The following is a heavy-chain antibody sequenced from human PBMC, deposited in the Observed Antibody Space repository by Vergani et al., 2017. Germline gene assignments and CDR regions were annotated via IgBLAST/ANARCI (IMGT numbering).Heavy chain of an antibody. Sequence: QVQLQESGPGLVKPSETLSLTCIVPGGPISPYYRSWIRQPAGKGLEWIGRIYTSESTNYNPSLKSRVTMSVDTSKNQFSLKLSSVTAADTAVYYCAREYSSSVGFLAYWGQGSLVTVSS. D-gene: IGHD6-6*01. J-gene: IGHJ4*02. CDR2: IYTSEST. CDR1: GGPISPYY. V-gene: IGHV4-4*07. CDR3: AREYSSSVGFLAY.